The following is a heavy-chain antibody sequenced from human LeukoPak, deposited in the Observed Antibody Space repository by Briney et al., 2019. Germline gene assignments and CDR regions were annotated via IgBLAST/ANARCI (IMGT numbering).Heavy chain of an antibody. CDR1: GYTFTSYY. CDR3: ARGGYSSGWPKPNFDY. V-gene: IGHV1-3*03. Sequence: GAAVKVSCKASGYTFTSYYMHWVRQAPGQRLEWMGWINAGNGNTKYSQEFQGRVTITRDTSASTAYMELSSLRSEDMAVYYCARGGYSSGWPKPNFDYWDQGTLVTVSS. D-gene: IGHD6-19*01. CDR2: INAGNGNT. J-gene: IGHJ4*02.